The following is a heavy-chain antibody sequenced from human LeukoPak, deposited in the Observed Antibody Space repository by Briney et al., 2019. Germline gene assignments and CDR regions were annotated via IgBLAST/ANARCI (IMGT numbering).Heavy chain of an antibody. J-gene: IGHJ6*04. CDR1: GFTFSRHN. CDR2: ISSSSSYI. CDR3: VRGKANYGSGSDV. D-gene: IGHD3-10*01. V-gene: IGHV3-21*01. Sequence: GGSLRLSCAASGFTFSRHNMNWVRQAPGKGLEWVSSISSSSSYIYYADSVRGRFTISRDNARNSLYLQMNSLRAEDTAVYYCVRGKANYGSGSDVWGKGTTVTVSS.